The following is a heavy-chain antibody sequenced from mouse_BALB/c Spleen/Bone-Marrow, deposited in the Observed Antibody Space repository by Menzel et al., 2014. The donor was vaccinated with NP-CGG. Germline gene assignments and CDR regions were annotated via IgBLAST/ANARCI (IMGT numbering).Heavy chain of an antibody. D-gene: IGHD1-1*01. Sequence: EVKVVESGAGLVKPGASVKLSCTASGFNIKNTYIHWVKQRPEQGLEWIGRIDPANVNTKYDPKFRGKATITADTSSNTAYLQLSSLTSEDTAVYYCATYYYGSSLFAYWGQGTLVTVSA. J-gene: IGHJ3*01. CDR3: ATYYYGSSLFAY. CDR1: GFNIKNTY. V-gene: IGHV14-3*02. CDR2: IDPANVNT.